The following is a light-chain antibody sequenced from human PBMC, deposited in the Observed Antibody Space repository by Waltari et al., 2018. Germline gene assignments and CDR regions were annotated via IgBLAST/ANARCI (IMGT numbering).Light chain of an antibody. Sequence: EIFLTQSPGTLSLSPGERATLSCRASQSFSSSYLAWYQQRPGQPPRLLISRASTRANYIPDRCSGSGYGTDFTLTISRLEPEDFAIYYCQHYGTSPWPFGQGTKVEMK. CDR3: QHYGTSPWP. CDR1: QSFSSSY. J-gene: IGKJ1*01. CDR2: RAS. V-gene: IGKV3-20*01.